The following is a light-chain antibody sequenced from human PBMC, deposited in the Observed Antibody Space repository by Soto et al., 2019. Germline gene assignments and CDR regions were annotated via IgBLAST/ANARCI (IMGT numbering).Light chain of an antibody. J-gene: IGKJ5*01. CDR2: KAS. V-gene: IGKV1-5*03. Sequence: DIQMTQSPSTLSASVGDRVTITCRAGQSISSLLAWYQQKPGRAPTLLIYKASTLESGVPSRFSGSGSGTEFTLTISSLQPDDCATYYCQQYNSYPLTFGQGTRLEIK. CDR3: QQYNSYPLT. CDR1: QSISSL.